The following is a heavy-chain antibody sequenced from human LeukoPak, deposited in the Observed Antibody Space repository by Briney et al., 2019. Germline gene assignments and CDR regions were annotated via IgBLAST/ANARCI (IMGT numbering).Heavy chain of an antibody. CDR1: GGTFSSYA. D-gene: IGHD1-26*01. CDR3: ARDLDYSGSYSNAFDI. CDR2: IIPIFGTA. Sequence: GSSVKVSCKASGGTFSSYAISWVRQAPGQGLDWMGGIIPIFGTANYAQKFQGRVTITADESTSTAYMELSSLRSEDTSVYYCARDLDYSGSYSNAFDIWGQGTMVTVSS. V-gene: IGHV1-69*01. J-gene: IGHJ3*02.